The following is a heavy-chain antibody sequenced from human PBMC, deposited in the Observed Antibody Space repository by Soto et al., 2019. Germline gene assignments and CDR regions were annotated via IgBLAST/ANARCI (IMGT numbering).Heavy chain of an antibody. Sequence: SETLSLTCTVSGGSISNYQWSWIRQPAGKGLEWIGRIYTSGNTNYNPSLKSRVTMSLDTSKNQFSLKLTSVTAADTAVYYCAREEAGPTSNWFDPWGQGTLVTVSS. CDR2: IYTSGNT. CDR3: AREEAGPTSNWFDP. V-gene: IGHV4-4*07. J-gene: IGHJ5*02. CDR1: GGSISNYQ.